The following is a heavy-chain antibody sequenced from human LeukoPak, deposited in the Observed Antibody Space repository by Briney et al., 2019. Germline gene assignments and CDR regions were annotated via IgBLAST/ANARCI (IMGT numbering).Heavy chain of an antibody. D-gene: IGHD6-6*01. J-gene: IGHJ4*02. Sequence: GGSLRLSCAASGFTFSSYAMSWVRQAPGKGLEWVSGISGSGGGTYYADSVKGRFTISRDNSKNTLFLQMNSLRAEDTAVYYCAKVGPYSSSDYWGQGTLVTVSS. V-gene: IGHV3-23*01. CDR1: GFTFSSYA. CDR3: AKVGPYSSSDY. CDR2: ISGSGGGT.